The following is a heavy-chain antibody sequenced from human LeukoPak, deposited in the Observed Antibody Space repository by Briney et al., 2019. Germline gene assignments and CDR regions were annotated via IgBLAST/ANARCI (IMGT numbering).Heavy chain of an antibody. CDR1: GFTFSSYW. V-gene: IGHV3-74*01. Sequence: HPGGSLRLSCAASGFTFSSYWMHWVRQAPGKGLVWVSRMNSDGSSTSYADSVKGRFTISRDNAKNSLYLQMHSLRAADTALYSCARDRDGGLSPVYHYYYMDVWGKGTTVTVSS. D-gene: IGHD3-16*01. CDR3: ARDRDGGLSPVYHYYYMDV. J-gene: IGHJ6*03. CDR2: MNSDGSST.